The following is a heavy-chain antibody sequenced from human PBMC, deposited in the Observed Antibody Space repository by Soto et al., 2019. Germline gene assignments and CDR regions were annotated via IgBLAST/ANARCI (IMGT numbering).Heavy chain of an antibody. J-gene: IGHJ3*02. V-gene: IGHV3-74*01. CDR1: GFGFSSYW. D-gene: IGHD5-12*01. CDR2: TNNDGSAT. Sequence: GEALRLSCAASGFGFSSYWMHGVRQAPGKGLVWVSRTNNDGSATTYADSVRGRFTSFRDNAKNTLFLQMTSLGVEDTAVYYCAREMAKISLGAFAIWGERTTVPVSS. CDR3: AREMAKISLGAFAI.